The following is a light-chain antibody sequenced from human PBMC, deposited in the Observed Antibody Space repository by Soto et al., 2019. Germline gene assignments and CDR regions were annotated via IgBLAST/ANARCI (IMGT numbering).Light chain of an antibody. J-gene: IGKJ5*01. CDR1: QGISSY. CDR3: QQLNSYPIT. CDR2: AAS. V-gene: IGKV1-9*01. Sequence: DIKLTQSPSFLSASVGDRVTITCRASQGISSYLALYQQKTGKAPKLLIYAASTLQSGVPSRFSGSGSGTEFNLTLSSLQPEDFATYYCQQLNSYPITFGQGTRLEIK.